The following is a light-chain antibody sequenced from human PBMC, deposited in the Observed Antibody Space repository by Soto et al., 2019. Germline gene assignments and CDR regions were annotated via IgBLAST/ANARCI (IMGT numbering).Light chain of an antibody. Sequence: SVLTQPASVSGATGERVTISCTGSSSNIGAGYDVHWYQQLPGTAPKLLISGNSNRPSGVPDRFSGSKSGTSASLAITGLQAEDEANYYCQSYDSSLSGWVFGGGTKLTV. CDR2: GNS. CDR3: QSYDSSLSGWV. V-gene: IGLV1-40*01. J-gene: IGLJ3*02. CDR1: SSNIGAGYD.